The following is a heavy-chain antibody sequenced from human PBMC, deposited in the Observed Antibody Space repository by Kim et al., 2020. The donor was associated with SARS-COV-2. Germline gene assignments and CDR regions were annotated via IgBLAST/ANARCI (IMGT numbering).Heavy chain of an antibody. CDR2: INHSGST. CDR3: ERDYSLGSGRRGGYYYYYGMDV. D-gene: IGHD3-10*01. J-gene: IGHJ6*02. Sequence: SETLSLTCAVYGGSFSGYYWSWIRQPPGKGLEWIGEINHSGSTNYNPSLKSRVTISVDTYKNQFSLKLSSVTAADSAVYYCERDYSLGSGRRGGYYYYYGMDVRCQGTTVTVAS. CDR1: GGSFSGYY. V-gene: IGHV4-34*01.